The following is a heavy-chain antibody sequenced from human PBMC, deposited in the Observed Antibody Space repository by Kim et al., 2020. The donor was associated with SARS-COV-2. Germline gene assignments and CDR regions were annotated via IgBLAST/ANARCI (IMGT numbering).Heavy chain of an antibody. CDR2: INHSGST. V-gene: IGHV4-34*01. J-gene: IGHJ4*02. CDR1: GGSFSGYY. D-gene: IGHD2-2*01. CDR3: AGSNQRYKTRYFDY. Sequence: SETLSLTCAVYGGSFSGYYWSWIRQPPGKGLEWIGEINHSGSTNYNPSLKSRVTISVDTSKNQFSLKLSSVTAADTAVYYCAGSNQRYKTRYFDYWGQGTLATVSS.